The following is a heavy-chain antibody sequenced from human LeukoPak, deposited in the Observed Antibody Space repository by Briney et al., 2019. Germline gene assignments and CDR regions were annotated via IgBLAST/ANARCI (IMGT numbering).Heavy chain of an antibody. D-gene: IGHD6-13*01. Sequence: SETLSLTCTVSGGSISSGDYYWSWIRQPPGKGLEWIGHIYHSGSTYYNPSLRSRVTISVDTSKNQFSLKLSSVTAADTAVYYCAGDRSPRYSKGHDAFDIWGQGTMVTVSS. J-gene: IGHJ3*02. CDR1: GGSISSGDYY. CDR2: IYHSGST. V-gene: IGHV4-30-4*08. CDR3: AGDRSPRYSKGHDAFDI.